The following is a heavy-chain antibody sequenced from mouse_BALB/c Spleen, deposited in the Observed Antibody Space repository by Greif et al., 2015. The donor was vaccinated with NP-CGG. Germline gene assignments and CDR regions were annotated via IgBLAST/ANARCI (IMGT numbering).Heavy chain of an antibody. V-gene: IGHV5-6-2*01. CDR3: ARGGTTVFDY. CDR2: INSNGGST. D-gene: IGHD1-1*01. J-gene: IGHJ2*01. CDR1: GFTFSSYY. Sequence: EVHLVESGGGLVKLGGSLKLSCAASGFTFSSYYMSWVRQTPEKRLELVAAINSNGGSTYYPDTVKGRFTISRDNAKNTLYLQMSSLKSEDTALYYCARGGTTVFDYWGPGTTLTVSS.